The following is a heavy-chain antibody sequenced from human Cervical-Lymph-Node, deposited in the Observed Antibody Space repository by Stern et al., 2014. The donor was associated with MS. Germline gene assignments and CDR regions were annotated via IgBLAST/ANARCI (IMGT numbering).Heavy chain of an antibody. J-gene: IGHJ6*02. D-gene: IGHD3-3*01. CDR2: IKQDGSEK. CDR3: ARVDDFWSGYYYYGMDV. Sequence: EDKLVESGGGLVQPGGSLRLSCAASGFTFSSYWMSWVRQAPGKGLEWVANIKQDGSEKYYVDSVKGRFTISRDNAKNSLYLQMNSLRAEDTAVYYCARVDDFWSGYYYYGMDVWGQGTTVTVSS. V-gene: IGHV3-7*01. CDR1: GFTFSSYW.